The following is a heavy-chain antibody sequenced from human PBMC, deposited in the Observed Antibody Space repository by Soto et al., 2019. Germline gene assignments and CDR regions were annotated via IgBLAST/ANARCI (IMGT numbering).Heavy chain of an antibody. J-gene: IGHJ4*02. V-gene: IGHV4-30-2*01. D-gene: IGHD5-12*01. CDR1: GGSISSGCDS. CDR3: AAGGGLPRYY. Sequence: SETLSLTSAVSGGSISSGCDSWSWIRQPPGKGLEWIGYIYHSGSTYYNPSLKSRVTISVDRSKNQFSLKLNSVTAADTAVYYCAAGGGLPRYYWGQGTLVTVSS. CDR2: IYHSGST.